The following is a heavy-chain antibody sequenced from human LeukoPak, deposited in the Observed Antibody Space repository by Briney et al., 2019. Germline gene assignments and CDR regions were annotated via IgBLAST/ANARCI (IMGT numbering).Heavy chain of an antibody. CDR2: IIPIFGTA. CDR1: GGTFSSYA. V-gene: IGHV1-69*13. Sequence: PRASVKVSCKASGGTFSSYAISWVRQAPGQGLEWMGGIIPIFGTANYAQKFQGRVTITADESTSTAYMELSSLRSEDTAVYYCARTWIQLWLLDYWGQGTLVTVSS. CDR3: ARTWIQLWLLDY. D-gene: IGHD5-18*01. J-gene: IGHJ4*02.